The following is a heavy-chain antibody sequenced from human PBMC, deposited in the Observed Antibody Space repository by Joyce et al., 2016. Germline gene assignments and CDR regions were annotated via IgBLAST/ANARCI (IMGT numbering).Heavy chain of an antibody. D-gene: IGHD6-25*01. CDR1: GLTLSDSG. V-gene: IGHV3-30*18. CDR2: ISYDGIYK. Sequence: QVQLVESGGGVVQPWRYLRLSSTVSGLTLSDSGGNWVRQAPGKGLEWVAVISYDGIYKYYADSVKGRFTISRDNSKNTVFLEMNSLRTEDTAVYYCAKILTATYSSGWFLDYWGQGTLVTVSS. J-gene: IGHJ4*02. CDR3: AKILTATYSSGWFLDY.